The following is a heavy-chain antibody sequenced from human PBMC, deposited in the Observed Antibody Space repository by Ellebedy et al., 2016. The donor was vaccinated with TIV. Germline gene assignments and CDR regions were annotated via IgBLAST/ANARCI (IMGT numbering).Heavy chain of an antibody. CDR3: ARGLSDYGDIKLDS. CDR1: GFNLSGYY. D-gene: IGHD4-17*01. Sequence: GGSLRLSCAASGFNLSGYYISWIRQAPGKGLEWVSSISSGSSYMYYADSVKGRFTISRDNAKNSVYLQMSSVRDEDTALYYCARGLSDYGDIKLDSWGQGTLVTVSS. V-gene: IGHV3-21*04. J-gene: IGHJ4*02. CDR2: ISSGSSYM.